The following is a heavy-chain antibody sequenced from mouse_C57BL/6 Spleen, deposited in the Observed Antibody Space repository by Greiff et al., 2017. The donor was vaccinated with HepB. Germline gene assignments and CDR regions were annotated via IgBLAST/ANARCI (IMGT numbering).Heavy chain of an antibody. Sequence: EVQGVESGAELVRPGASVKLSCTASGFNIKDDYMHWVKQRPEQGLEWIGWIDPENGDTEYASKFQGKATITAYTSSNTAYLQLSSLTSEDTAVYYCTTAGLRQGTFAYWGQGTLVTVSA. D-gene: IGHD2-4*01. CDR1: GFNIKDDY. J-gene: IGHJ3*01. CDR2: IDPENGDT. CDR3: TTAGLRQGTFAY. V-gene: IGHV14-4*01.